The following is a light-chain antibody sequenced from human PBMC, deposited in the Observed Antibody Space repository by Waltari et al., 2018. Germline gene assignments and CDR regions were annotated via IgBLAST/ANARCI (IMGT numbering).Light chain of an antibody. Sequence: EIVMTQSPLSLPVTPGKPASISCRSSQSLLHSNGNTYLEWFLQRPGQSPQFLIFLASRRASGVPDRFSGYGSGTDFTLNISRVEAEDVGIYYCMQGLQIPWTFGQGTRADIK. CDR3: MQGLQIPWT. V-gene: IGKV2-28*01. CDR1: QSLLHSNGNTY. CDR2: LAS. J-gene: IGKJ1*01.